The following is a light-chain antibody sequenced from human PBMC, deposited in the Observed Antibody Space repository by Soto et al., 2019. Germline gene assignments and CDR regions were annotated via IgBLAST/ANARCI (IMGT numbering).Light chain of an antibody. CDR3: QQYVSSVT. Sequence: EIVLTQSPGFLSLSPGERATLSCRASQSVDSSFFAWYQQKPGQAPRLLIYGASKRATGIPDRFSGSGSGTDFTLTISRLEPEDFAVYYCQQYVSSVTFGQGTKVENK. CDR2: GAS. V-gene: IGKV3-20*01. J-gene: IGKJ1*01. CDR1: QSVDSSF.